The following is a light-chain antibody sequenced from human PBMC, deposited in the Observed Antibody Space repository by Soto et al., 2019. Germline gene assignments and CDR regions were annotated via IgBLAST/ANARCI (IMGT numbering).Light chain of an antibody. CDR2: EVS. CDR1: SSDVGGYNY. J-gene: IGLJ2*01. V-gene: IGLV2-14*01. CDR3: SSYTTSSTLVV. Sequence: QSALTQPASVSGSPGQSITISCTGSSSDVGGYNYVSWYQQHPGKAPKLILYEVSNRPSGASNRFSGSKSGNTASLTISGLQAEDEADYYCSSYTTSSTLVVFGGGTKLTVL.